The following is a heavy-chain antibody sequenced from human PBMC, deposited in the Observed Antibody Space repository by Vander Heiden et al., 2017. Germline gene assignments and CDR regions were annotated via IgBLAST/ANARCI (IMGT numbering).Heavy chain of an antibody. Sequence: QVQLVQSGDEVKKPAASVKVSCKASGSTFTSYGISWVRQAPGQGLEWMGWISPYNGNTNFAQKLQGRVTMTTDTSTSTAYMELRSLSSDDTAVYYCARGGDYGHPYGMGVWGQGTTVTVSS. J-gene: IGHJ6*02. D-gene: IGHD4-17*01. V-gene: IGHV1-18*01. CDR3: ARGGDYGHPYGMGV. CDR1: GSTFTSYG. CDR2: ISPYNGNT.